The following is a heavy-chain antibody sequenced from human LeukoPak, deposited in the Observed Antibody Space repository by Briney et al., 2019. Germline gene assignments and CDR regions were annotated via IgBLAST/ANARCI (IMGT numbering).Heavy chain of an antibody. J-gene: IGHJ4*02. CDR2: IYYSGST. D-gene: IGHD3-10*01. Sequence: SETLSPTCTVSGGSISSYYWSWIRQPPGKGLEWIGYIYYSGSTNYNPSLKSRVTISVDTSKNQFSLKLSSVTAADTAVYYCARVAETMVWGVIVKFFDYWGQGTLVTVSS. V-gene: IGHV4-59*08. CDR1: GGSISSYY. CDR3: ARVAETMVWGVIVKFFDY.